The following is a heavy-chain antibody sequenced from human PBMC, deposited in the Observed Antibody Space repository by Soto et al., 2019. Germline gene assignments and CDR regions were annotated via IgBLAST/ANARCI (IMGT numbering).Heavy chain of an antibody. D-gene: IGHD3-10*01. V-gene: IGHV4-39*01. CDR1: GGSISSSSYY. CDR3: ATVWFGECQH. J-gene: IGHJ1*01. CDR2: IYYSGST. Sequence: QLQLQESGPGLVKPSETLSLTCTVSGGSISSSSYYWGWIRQPPGKGLEWIGSIYYSGSTYYNPSLKSRVTLSVDTSKNQFSLKLSSVTAADTAVYYCATVWFGECQHWGQGTLVTVSS.